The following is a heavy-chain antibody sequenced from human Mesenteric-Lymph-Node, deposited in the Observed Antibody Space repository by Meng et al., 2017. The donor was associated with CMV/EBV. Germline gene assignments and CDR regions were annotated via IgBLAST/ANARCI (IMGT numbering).Heavy chain of an antibody. CDR3: ARSPRAAFDI. V-gene: IGHV7-4-1*02. Sequence: SCKASGYTLTSYGMNWVRQAPGQGSEWMGWINTNTGNPTYAQGFTGRFVFSLDTSVSTAYLQISSLKAEDTAVYYCARSPRAAFDIWGQGNPGHRLL. J-gene: IGHJ3*02. CDR1: GYTLTSYG. CDR2: INTNTGNP.